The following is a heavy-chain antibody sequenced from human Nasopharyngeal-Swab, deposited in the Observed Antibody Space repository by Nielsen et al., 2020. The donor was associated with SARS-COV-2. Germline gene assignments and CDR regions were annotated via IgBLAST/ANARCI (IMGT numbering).Heavy chain of an antibody. Sequence: WIRQPPGKGLEWVSSISSSSSTIYYADSVKGRFTISRDNAKNSLYLQMNSLRAEDTAVYYCAREKLDFWSGYLDYWGQGTLVTVSS. CDR3: AREKLDFWSGYLDY. V-gene: IGHV3-48*04. D-gene: IGHD3-3*01. J-gene: IGHJ4*02. CDR2: ISSSSSTI.